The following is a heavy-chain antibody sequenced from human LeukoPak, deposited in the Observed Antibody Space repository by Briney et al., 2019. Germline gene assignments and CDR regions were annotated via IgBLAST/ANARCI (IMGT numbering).Heavy chain of an antibody. J-gene: IGHJ4*02. V-gene: IGHV4-59*08. Sequence: SETLSLTCTVSGGSISNYYWSWIRQPPGKGLEWIGYIYYSGNTNYSPSLKSRVTISVDTSKNQFSLQLSSVTAADTAVYYCARLGLAGSAGRTYHFDYWGQGARVTVSS. CDR1: GGSISNYY. D-gene: IGHD1-26*01. CDR2: IYYSGNT. CDR3: ARLGLAGSAGRTYHFDY.